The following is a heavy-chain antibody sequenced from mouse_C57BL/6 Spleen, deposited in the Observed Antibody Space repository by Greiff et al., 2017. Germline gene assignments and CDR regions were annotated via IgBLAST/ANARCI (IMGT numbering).Heavy chain of an antibody. CDR1: GFTFSDYG. J-gene: IGHJ3*01. V-gene: IGHV5-17*01. CDR2: ISSGSSTI. CDR3: ARGSNFFAY. D-gene: IGHD2-5*01. Sequence: EVKLVESGGGLVKPGGSLKLSCAASGFTFSDYGMHWVRQAPEEGLEWVAYISSGSSTIYYADTVKGRFTISRDNAKNTLFLQMTSLRSEDTAMYYCARGSNFFAYWGQGTLVTVSA.